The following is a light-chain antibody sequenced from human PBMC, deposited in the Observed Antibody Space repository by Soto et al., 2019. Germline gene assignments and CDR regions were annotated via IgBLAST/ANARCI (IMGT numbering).Light chain of an antibody. Sequence: EIVMTQSPATLSVSPGERATLSCRASQSVSSNLAWYQQKPGQAPRLLIYGASTRATGIPARFSASGSAKAFTLTISSLRSEECAVYYFQQYNDWWTFGQGTKVEL. J-gene: IGKJ1*01. CDR2: GAS. CDR3: QQYNDWWT. V-gene: IGKV3-15*01. CDR1: QSVSSN.